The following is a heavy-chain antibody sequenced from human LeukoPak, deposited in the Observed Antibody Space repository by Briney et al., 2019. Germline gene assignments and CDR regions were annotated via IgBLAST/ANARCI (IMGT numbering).Heavy chain of an antibody. J-gene: IGHJ4*02. CDR2: ISYDGSNK. V-gene: IGHV3-30-3*01. CDR3: ARGVAGTQNFDY. Sequence: GGSLRLSCAASGFTFSSYAMHWVRQAPGKGLEWVAVISYDGSNKYYADSVKGRFTISRDNSKNTLYLQMNSLRAEDTAVYYCARGVAGTQNFDYWGQGTLVTVSS. D-gene: IGHD6-19*01. CDR1: GFTFSSYA.